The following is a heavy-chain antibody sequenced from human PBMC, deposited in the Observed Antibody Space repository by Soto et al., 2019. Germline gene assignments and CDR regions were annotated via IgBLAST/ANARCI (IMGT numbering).Heavy chain of an antibody. Sequence: PSVKVSCKASGYTFTGYYMHWVRQAPGQGLEWMGWINPNSGGTNYAQKFQGRVTMTRDTSISTAYMELSRLRSDDTAVYYCARYCSGGSCYVGMDVWGQGTTVTVSS. V-gene: IGHV1-2*02. CDR2: INPNSGGT. J-gene: IGHJ6*02. CDR3: ARYCSGGSCYVGMDV. D-gene: IGHD2-15*01. CDR1: GYTFTGYY.